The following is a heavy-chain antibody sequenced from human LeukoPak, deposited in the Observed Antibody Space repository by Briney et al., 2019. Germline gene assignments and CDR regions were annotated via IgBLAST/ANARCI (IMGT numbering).Heavy chain of an antibody. CDR3: AKSRGSYWVPEFDY. Sequence: PGGSLRLSCAASGFTFTTYWMGWVRQAPGKGLEWVANIKQDGSEKYYVDSVKGRFTISRDNAKNSLYLQMNSLRAEDTAIYYCAKSRGSYWVPEFDYWGQGTLVTVSS. CDR1: GFTFTTYW. J-gene: IGHJ4*02. V-gene: IGHV3-7*03. CDR2: IKQDGSEK. D-gene: IGHD1-26*01.